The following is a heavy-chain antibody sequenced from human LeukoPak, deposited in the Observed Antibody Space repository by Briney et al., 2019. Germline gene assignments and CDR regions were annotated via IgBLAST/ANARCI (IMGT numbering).Heavy chain of an antibody. CDR3: TGNYYGSGSYADFDY. J-gene: IGHJ4*02. D-gene: IGHD3-10*01. V-gene: IGHV3-73*01. CDR2: IRSTANGYAT. Sequence: GGSLRLSCAASGFTFSGSALHWVRQASGKGLEWVGRIRSTANGYATAYAASVKGRFTISRDDSKNTAYLQMDSLKTEDTDVYYCTGNYYGSGSYADFDYWGQGTLVTVSS. CDR1: GFTFSGSA.